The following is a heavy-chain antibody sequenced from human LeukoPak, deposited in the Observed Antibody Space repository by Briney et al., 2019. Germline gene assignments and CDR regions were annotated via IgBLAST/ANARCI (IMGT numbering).Heavy chain of an antibody. CDR2: IYSGGST. D-gene: IGHD1-20*01. CDR1: GFTVSSNY. V-gene: IGHV3-53*04. CDR3: ARVLNWNGEADWFDP. J-gene: IGHJ5*02. Sequence: GGSLRLSYATSGFTVSSNYMSWVRQAPGKGLEWVSVIYSGGSTHYADSVKGRFTISRHNSKNTLYLQMNSLRAEDTAVYYCARVLNWNGEADWFDPWGQGTLVTVSS.